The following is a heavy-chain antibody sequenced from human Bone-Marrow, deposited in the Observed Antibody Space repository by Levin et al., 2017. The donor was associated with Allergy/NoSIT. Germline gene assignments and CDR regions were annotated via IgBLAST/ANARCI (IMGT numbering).Heavy chain of an antibody. V-gene: IGHV2-5*02. CDR2: VYWDDDK. J-gene: IGHJ6*02. D-gene: IGHD5-24*01. Sequence: NGSGPTLVKPPQTLTLTCTFSGFSISTTGVAVAWIRQPPGKALEWLTNVYWDDDKTYSPSLKNRLTITKDTTTNQVVLTMTNMDPVDTATYYCAYTTRHFDTPNIDGWYYYAMDVWGQGTTVTVSS. CDR1: GFSISTTGVA. CDR3: AYTTRHFDTPNIDGWYYYAMDV.